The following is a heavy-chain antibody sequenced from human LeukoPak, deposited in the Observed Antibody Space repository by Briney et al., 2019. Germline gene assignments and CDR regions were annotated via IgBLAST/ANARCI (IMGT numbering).Heavy chain of an antibody. Sequence: PGGSLRLSCAASGFTFSSYGMHWVRQAPGKGLEWVAFMRYDGSNKYYADSVKGRFTISRDNSKNTLYLQMNSLRAEDTAVYYCAKDGYSSSWYLYYFDYWGQGTLVTVSS. V-gene: IGHV3-30*02. CDR3: AKDGYSSSWYLYYFDY. J-gene: IGHJ4*02. CDR2: MRYDGSNK. CDR1: GFTFSSYG. D-gene: IGHD6-13*01.